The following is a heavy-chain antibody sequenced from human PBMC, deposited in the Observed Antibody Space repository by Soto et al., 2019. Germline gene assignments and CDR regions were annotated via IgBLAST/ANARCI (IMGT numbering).Heavy chain of an antibody. CDR2: INHSGNT. V-gene: IGHV4-34*01. Sequence: SETLSLTCAVYGGSFSDHYWSWIRQPPGKGLEWIGEINHSGNTNYKPSLKSRVTMSIDTSKHQFSLKLNSVTPEDTAVYYCARGFSSGWPFDYWGQGTLVTVSS. CDR1: GGSFSDHY. J-gene: IGHJ4*02. CDR3: ARGFSSGWPFDY. D-gene: IGHD6-19*01.